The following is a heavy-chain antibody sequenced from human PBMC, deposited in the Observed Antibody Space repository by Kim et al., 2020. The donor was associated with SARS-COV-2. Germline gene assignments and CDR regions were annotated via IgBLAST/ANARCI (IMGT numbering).Heavy chain of an antibody. CDR2: ISYDGSIK. D-gene: IGHD1-1*01. J-gene: IGHJ6*02. CDR3: AKENFRTTYYYNGMDV. CDR1: GFSFSNYG. Sequence: GGSLRLSCAASGFSFSNYGMHWVRQAPGRGLEWVAVISYDGSIKYYADSVKGRFTISRDNSKNTLYLQINSLRAEDTAVYSCAKENFRTTYYYNGMDVWGQGTTVTVSS. V-gene: IGHV3-30*18.